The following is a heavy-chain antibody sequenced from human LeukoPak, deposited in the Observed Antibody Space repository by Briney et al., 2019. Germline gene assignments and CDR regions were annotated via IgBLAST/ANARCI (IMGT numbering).Heavy chain of an antibody. CDR1: GGSVNSGGYY. V-gene: IGHV4-61*08. D-gene: IGHD6-19*01. CDR3: ARGAKYSSGWYPPYYYMDV. J-gene: IGHJ6*03. Sequence: SETLSLTCAVSGGSVNSGGYYWSWIRQPPGKGLEWIGYVFYSGSTNYNPSLQSRVTISVDTSKNQFSLKLSSVTAADTAVYYCARGAKYSSGWYPPYYYMDVWGKGTTVTVSS. CDR2: VFYSGST.